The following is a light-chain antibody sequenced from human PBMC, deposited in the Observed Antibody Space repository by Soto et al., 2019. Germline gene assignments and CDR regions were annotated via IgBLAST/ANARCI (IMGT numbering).Light chain of an antibody. V-gene: IGLV2-14*01. Sequence: QSALTQPASVSGSPGQSITISCTGTSSDVGAYNYVSWYQHHPGKGPKLMIYEVTNRPSGVSNRFSGSKSGNTASLTISGLQAEDEADYYCSSYTSSTTVVFGGGTMLTVL. J-gene: IGLJ2*01. CDR2: EVT. CDR3: SSYTSSTTVV. CDR1: SSDVGAYNY.